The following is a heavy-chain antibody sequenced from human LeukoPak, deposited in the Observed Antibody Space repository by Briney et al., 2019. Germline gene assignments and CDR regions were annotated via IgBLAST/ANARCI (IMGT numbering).Heavy chain of an antibody. D-gene: IGHD1-26*01. V-gene: IGHV4-61*05. J-gene: IGHJ4*02. CDR3: ARRPWVGAADY. CDR1: GGSISSSSYY. CDR2: MSHSGST. Sequence: SETLSLTCTVSGGSISSSSYYWGWIRQPPGKGLEWIGEMSHSGSTNYNPSLKSRVTISVDTSKNQFSLRLNFVTAADTATYFCARRPWVGAADYWGQGTPVIVSS.